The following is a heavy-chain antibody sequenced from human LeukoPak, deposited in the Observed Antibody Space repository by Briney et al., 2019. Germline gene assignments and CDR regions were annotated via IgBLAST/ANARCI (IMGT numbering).Heavy chain of an antibody. D-gene: IGHD5-18*01. CDR3: ARDGGYSYGYSFDY. CDR1: GFTFSSHA. J-gene: IGHJ4*02. V-gene: IGHV3-30-3*01. CDR2: ISYDGNNK. Sequence: GGSLRLSCAASGFTFSSHAMHWVRQAPGKGLEWVAIISYDGNNKYYADSVKGRFIISRDNSKNTLYLQMNSLRAEDTAIYYCARDGGYSYGYSFDYWGQGTLVTVSS.